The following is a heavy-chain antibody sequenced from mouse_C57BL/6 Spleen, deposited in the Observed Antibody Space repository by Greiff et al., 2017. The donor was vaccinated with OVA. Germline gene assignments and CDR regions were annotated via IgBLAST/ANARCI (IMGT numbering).Heavy chain of an antibody. CDR2: IRSKSNNYAT. CDR1: GFSFNTYA. J-gene: IGHJ4*01. V-gene: IGHV10-1*01. Sequence: EVKLVESGGGLVQPKGSLKLSCAASGFSFNTYAMNWVRQAPGKGLEWVARIRSKSNNYATYYADSVKDRFTISRDDSESMLYLQMNNLKTEDTAMYYCVRQGIHYYAMDYWGQGTSVTVSS. CDR3: VRQGIHYYAMDY.